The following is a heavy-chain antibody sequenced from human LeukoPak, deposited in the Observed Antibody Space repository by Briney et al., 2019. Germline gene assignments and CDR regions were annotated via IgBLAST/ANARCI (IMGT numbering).Heavy chain of an antibody. Sequence: GGSLRLSCATSGFTFDDYGMSWVRQVPAKGLEWVSGISWNGGSTGYADSVKGRFTISRDNAKNSLYLQMNSLRAEDTALYYCAREGYCSGGSCRGGYYFDYWGQGTLVTVSS. CDR1: GFTFDDYG. D-gene: IGHD2-15*01. CDR3: AREGYCSGGSCRGGYYFDY. CDR2: ISWNGGST. V-gene: IGHV3-20*04. J-gene: IGHJ4*02.